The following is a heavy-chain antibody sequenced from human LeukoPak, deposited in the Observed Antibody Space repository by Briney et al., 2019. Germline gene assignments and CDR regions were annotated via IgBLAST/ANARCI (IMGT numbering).Heavy chain of an antibody. CDR1: GLTVSRNY. Sequence: GGSLRLSCAASGLTVSRNYMSWVRQAPGKGLESVSVIYSGGSTYYAESVRGRFTISRDNSKNTLYLQMNSLRVEDTAVYYCARESPFGGAVFDYWGQGTLVTVSS. J-gene: IGHJ4*02. CDR3: ARESPFGGAVFDY. V-gene: IGHV3-53*01. D-gene: IGHD3-16*01. CDR2: IYSGGST.